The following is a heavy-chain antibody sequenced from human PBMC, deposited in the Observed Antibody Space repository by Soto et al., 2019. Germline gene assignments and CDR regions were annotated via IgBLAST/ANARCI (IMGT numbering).Heavy chain of an antibody. V-gene: IGHV4-61*01. D-gene: IGHD4-17*01. CDR1: GGSVSSGSYY. J-gene: IGHJ4*02. CDR2: IYYSGST. Sequence: PSETLSLTCTVSGGSVSSGSYYWSWIRQPPGKGLEWIGYIYYSGSTNYNPSLKSRVTISVDTSKNQFSLKLSSVTAADTAVYYCARDPGGDYCDYWGQGTLVTVSS. CDR3: ARDPGGDYCDY.